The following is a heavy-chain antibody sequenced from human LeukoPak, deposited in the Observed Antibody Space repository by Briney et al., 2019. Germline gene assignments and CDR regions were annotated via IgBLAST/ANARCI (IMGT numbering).Heavy chain of an antibody. Sequence: ASVKVSCKASGGTFSSYAISWVRQAPGQGLEWMGGIIPIFGTANYAQKFQGRVTITADESTSTAYMELSSLRSEDTAVYYCARATYDSSGYYPPYYYYYYYMDVWGKGTTVTISS. CDR3: ARATYDSSGYYPPYYYYYYYMDV. D-gene: IGHD3-22*01. V-gene: IGHV1-69*13. CDR2: IIPIFGTA. J-gene: IGHJ6*03. CDR1: GGTFSSYA.